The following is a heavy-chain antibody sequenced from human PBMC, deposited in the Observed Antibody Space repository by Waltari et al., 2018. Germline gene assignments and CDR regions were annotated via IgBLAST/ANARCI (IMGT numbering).Heavy chain of an antibody. CDR2: INHSGST. J-gene: IGHJ3*02. Sequence: QVQLQQWGAGLLKPSETLSLTCAVYGGSFSGYYWSWIRQPPGKGLEWIGEINHSGSTNYNPSLKSRVTISVDTSKNQFSLKLSSVTAADTAVYYSARQGDPRDAFDIWGQGTMVTVSS. CDR1: GGSFSGYY. CDR3: ARQGDPRDAFDI. D-gene: IGHD3-16*01. V-gene: IGHV4-34*01.